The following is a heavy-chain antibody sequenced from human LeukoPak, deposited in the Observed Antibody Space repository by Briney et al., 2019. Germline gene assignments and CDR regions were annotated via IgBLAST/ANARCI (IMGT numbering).Heavy chain of an antibody. D-gene: IGHD1-14*01. V-gene: IGHV4-34*01. CDR2: INHSGST. J-gene: IGHJ4*02. Sequence: SETLSLTCAVYGGSFSGYYWSWIRQPPGKGLEWIGEINHSGSTNYNPSLKSRVTISVDTSKNQFSLKLSSVTAADTAVYYCAKPSRGFRPEFWGQGTLVHVSS. CDR1: GGSFSGYY. CDR3: AKPSRGFRPEF.